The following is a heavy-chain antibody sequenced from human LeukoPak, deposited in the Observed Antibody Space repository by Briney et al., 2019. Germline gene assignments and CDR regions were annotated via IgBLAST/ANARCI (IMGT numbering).Heavy chain of an antibody. J-gene: IGHJ4*02. Sequence: GGSLRLSCAASGFTFSSYGMHWVRQAPGKGLEWVAVISYDGSNKYYADSVKGRFIISRDNSKNTLYLQMNSLRAEDTAVYYCAKDLSDLRYFDWLLGHLDYWGQGTLVTVSS. CDR1: GFTFSSYG. D-gene: IGHD3-9*01. CDR3: AKDLSDLRYFDWLLGHLDY. CDR2: ISYDGSNK. V-gene: IGHV3-30*18.